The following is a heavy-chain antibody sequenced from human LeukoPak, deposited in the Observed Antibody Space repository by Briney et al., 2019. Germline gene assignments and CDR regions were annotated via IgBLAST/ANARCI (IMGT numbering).Heavy chain of an antibody. D-gene: IGHD6-19*01. J-gene: IGHJ4*02. CDR1: GGTFTTFA. CDR2: IVPIFGKS. Sequence: SVKVSCKASGGTFTTFAISWMRQAPGPGLQWMGAIVPIFGKSHYAQKLQGRLTITADESTNTAFMELARLTADDTAVYYCARESLAGTWPSDYWGQGTLVTVSS. V-gene: IGHV1-69*13. CDR3: ARESLAGTWPSDY.